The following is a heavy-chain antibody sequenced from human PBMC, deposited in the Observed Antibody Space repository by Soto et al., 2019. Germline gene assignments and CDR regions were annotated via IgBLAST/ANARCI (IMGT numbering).Heavy chain of an antibody. CDR1: GGSISSYY. CDR3: ARHRGGSNSDAFDI. CDR2: IYYSGST. V-gene: IGHV4-59*08. Sequence: SETLSLTCTVSGGSISSYYWSWIRQPPGKGLEWIGYIYYSGSTNYNPSLKSRVTISVDTSKNQFSLKLSSVTAADTAVYYCARHRGGSNSDAFDIWGQGTMVTVSS. J-gene: IGHJ3*02. D-gene: IGHD4-4*01.